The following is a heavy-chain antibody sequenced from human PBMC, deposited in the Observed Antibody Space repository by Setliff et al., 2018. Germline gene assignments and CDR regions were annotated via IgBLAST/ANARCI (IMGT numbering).Heavy chain of an antibody. Sequence: SETLSLTCTVSGGSISSYYWNWIRQPPGKGLELIGYIYYSGSTDYNPSLKSRVTISVDTSKNQFSLKLSSVTAADTAVYYRARAPPNRYSGSYEYFYMDVWGKGTTVTVSS. D-gene: IGHD1-26*01. CDR1: GGSISSYY. V-gene: IGHV4-59*01. CDR2: IYYSGST. CDR3: ARAPPNRYSGSYEYFYMDV. J-gene: IGHJ6*03.